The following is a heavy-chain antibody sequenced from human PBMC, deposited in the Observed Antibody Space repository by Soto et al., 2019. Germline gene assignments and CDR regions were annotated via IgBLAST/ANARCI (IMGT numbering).Heavy chain of an antibody. CDR3: VGDPWSASY. V-gene: IGHV3-53*01. Sequence: GSLRLSCAVSGRTFSRDYMSWVRQAPGKGLEWVSVIYSADYTYYADPVKGRFTISRDISKNTLYLQMNSLRAEDTAIYYCVGDPWSASYWGQGTLVTVSS. CDR1: GRTFSRDY. D-gene: IGHD3-3*01. CDR2: IYSADYT. J-gene: IGHJ4*02.